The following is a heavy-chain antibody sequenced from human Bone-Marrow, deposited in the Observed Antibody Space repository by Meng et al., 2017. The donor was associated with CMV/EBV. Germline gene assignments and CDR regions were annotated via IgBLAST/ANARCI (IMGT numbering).Heavy chain of an antibody. J-gene: IGHJ4*02. CDR1: GGSSSYSDYY. V-gene: IGHV4-39*07. D-gene: IGHD6-19*01. CDR3: ARMQWLAYYFVH. Sequence: GSLRLSCTVSGGSSSYSDYYWGWIRQPPGKGLEWIGNIYFSGSTYYNPSLQSRVTISVDTSKTKFSLTLTSVTAADTAVYYCARMQWLAYYFVHWGQGKLVTGSS. CDR2: IYFSGST.